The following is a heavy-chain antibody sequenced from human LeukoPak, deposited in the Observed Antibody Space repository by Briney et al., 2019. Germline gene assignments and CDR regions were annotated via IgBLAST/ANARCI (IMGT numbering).Heavy chain of an antibody. D-gene: IGHD3-22*01. J-gene: IGHJ5*02. Sequence: PSETLSLTCAVYGGSFSGYYWSWIRQPPGKGLEWIGEINHSGSTNYNPSLKSRVTISVDTSKNQFSLELSSVTAADTAVYYCARDLRPLYYYDSSGQGWFDPWGQGTLVTVSS. CDR2: INHSGST. CDR3: ARDLRPLYYYDSSGQGWFDP. V-gene: IGHV4-34*01. CDR1: GGSFSGYY.